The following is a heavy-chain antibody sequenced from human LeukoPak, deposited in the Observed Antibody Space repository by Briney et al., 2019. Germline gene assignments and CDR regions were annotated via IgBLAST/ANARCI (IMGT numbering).Heavy chain of an antibody. CDR2: INPNSGDT. D-gene: IGHD2-2*01. CDR3: ARDYCSSTSCLFDY. Sequence: GASVTVSCKASGYTFTGYHMHWVRQAPGQGLEWMGRINPNSGDTNYAQKFQGRVTMTRDTSISTAYMELSRLRSADTAVYYCARDYCSSTSCLFDYWGQGTLVTVSS. J-gene: IGHJ4*02. CDR1: GYTFTGYH. V-gene: IGHV1-2*06.